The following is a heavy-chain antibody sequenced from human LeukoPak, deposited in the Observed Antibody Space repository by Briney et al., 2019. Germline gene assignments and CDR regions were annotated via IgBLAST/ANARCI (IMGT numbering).Heavy chain of an antibody. J-gene: IGHJ4*02. CDR3: GRGGYSSFSLSLS. CDR1: GFTFSSYS. Sequence: PGGSLRLSCAASGFTFSSYSMNWVRQAPGKGLEWVSSIVSGSSYTYYADSVKGRFTISRDNAKDSLYLQMNSLRAEDTAVYYCGRGGYSSFSLSLSWGQGTLVTVSS. V-gene: IGHV3-21*06. D-gene: IGHD6-6*01. CDR2: IVSGSSYT.